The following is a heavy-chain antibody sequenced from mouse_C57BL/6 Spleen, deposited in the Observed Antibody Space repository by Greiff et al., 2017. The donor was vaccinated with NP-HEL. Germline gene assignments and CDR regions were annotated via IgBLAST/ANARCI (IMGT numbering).Heavy chain of an antibody. CDR1: GYTFTSYW. D-gene: IGHD2-4*01. Sequence: VQLQQSGAELAKPGASVKLSCKASGYTFTSYWMHWVKQRPGQGLEWIGYINPSSGYTKYNQKFKDKATLTADKSSSTAYMQLSSLTYEDSAVYDCARSYYDYDEYFDYWGQGTTLTVSS. CDR2: INPSSGYT. CDR3: ARSYYDYDEYFDY. J-gene: IGHJ2*01. V-gene: IGHV1-7*01.